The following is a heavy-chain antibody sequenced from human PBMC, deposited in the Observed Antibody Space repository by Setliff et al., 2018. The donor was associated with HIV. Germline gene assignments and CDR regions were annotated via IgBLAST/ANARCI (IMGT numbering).Heavy chain of an antibody. CDR2: VTPILHTT. D-gene: IGHD2-21*01. CDR1: GDTFSTYV. CDR3: ARDHQTMLWLVY. V-gene: IGHV1-69*10. J-gene: IGHJ4*02. Sequence: GASVKVSCKSSGDTFSTYVFTWVRQAPGQGLEWMGGVTPILHTTNYAQKFQGRVTITADISTRTVYMELSSLTSEDTAIYYCARDHQTMLWLVYWGQGTLVTVSS.